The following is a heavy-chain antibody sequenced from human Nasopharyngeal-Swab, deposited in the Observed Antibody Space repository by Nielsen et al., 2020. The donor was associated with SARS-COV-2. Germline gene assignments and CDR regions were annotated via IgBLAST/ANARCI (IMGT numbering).Heavy chain of an antibody. CDR2: INYSGRT. D-gene: IGHD6-19*01. Sequence: SETLSLTCTVSGGSISSYYWSWIRQPPGKGLEWIGYINYSGRTNYNPSLKSRVTISVDTSKNQFSLKLSSVTAADTAVYYCAGGSTVAGADYWGQGTLVTVSS. V-gene: IGHV4-59*01. J-gene: IGHJ4*02. CDR3: AGGSTVAGADY. CDR1: GGSISSYY.